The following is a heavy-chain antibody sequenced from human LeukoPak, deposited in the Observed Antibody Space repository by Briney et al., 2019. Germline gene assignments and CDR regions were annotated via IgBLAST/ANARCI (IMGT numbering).Heavy chain of an antibody. V-gene: IGHV4-38-2*01. CDR3: ARLGWLQSIDY. CDR1: GYSISSGHY. CDR2: MYHSGST. J-gene: IGHJ4*02. Sequence: PSETLSLTCAVSGYSISSGHYWGWIRQPPGKGLEWIGSMYHSGSTYYNPSLKSRVTISVDTSKNQFSLKLSSVTAADTAVYYCARLGWLQSIDYWGQGTLVTVSS. D-gene: IGHD5-24*01.